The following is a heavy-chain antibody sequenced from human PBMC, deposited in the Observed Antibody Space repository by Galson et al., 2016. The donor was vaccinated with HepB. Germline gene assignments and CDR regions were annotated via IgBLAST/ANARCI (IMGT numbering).Heavy chain of an antibody. CDR2: VFYRGSP. V-gene: IGHV4-59*02. CDR3: ARDFGYKVRNWYFGP. D-gene: IGHD5-24*01. Sequence: SETLSLTCSVSGGSVSRDYWNWIRQPPGKGPEWIGYVFYRGSPKYNPSLESRVTISVDTSKNQFSLRLNSVTTADTAVYYCARDFGYKVRNWYFGPWGRGAQVTVSS. CDR1: GGSVSRDY. J-gene: IGHJ2*01.